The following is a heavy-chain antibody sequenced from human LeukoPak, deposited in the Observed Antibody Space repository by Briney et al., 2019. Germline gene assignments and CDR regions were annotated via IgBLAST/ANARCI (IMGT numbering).Heavy chain of an antibody. CDR3: ARDLKDDIFATDHAFDI. CDR1: GGTFSNYA. Sequence: ASVKVSCKASGGTFSNYAISWVRQAPGQGLEWMGGIIPIFGTANYAQKFQGRVTITADESTSTAYMELSSLRSEDTAVYYCARDLKDDIFATDHAFDIWGQGTMVTVSS. V-gene: IGHV1-69*01. CDR2: IIPIFGTA. J-gene: IGHJ3*02. D-gene: IGHD3-9*01.